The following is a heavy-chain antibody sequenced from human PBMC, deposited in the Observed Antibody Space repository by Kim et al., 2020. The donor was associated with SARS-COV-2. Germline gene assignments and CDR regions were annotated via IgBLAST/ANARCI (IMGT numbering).Heavy chain of an antibody. V-gene: IGHV3-23*01. CDR2: ISGSGGST. J-gene: IGHJ5*02. CDR3: AKDQKGAAYQLLWVPEYNPFDP. D-gene: IGHD2-2*01. CDR1: GFTFSSYA. Sequence: GGSLRLSCAASGFTFSSYAMSWVRQAPGKGLEWVSAISGSGGSTYYADSVKGRFTISRDNSKNTLYLQMNSLRAEDTAVYYCAKDQKGAAYQLLWVPEYNPFDPWGQGTLVTVSS.